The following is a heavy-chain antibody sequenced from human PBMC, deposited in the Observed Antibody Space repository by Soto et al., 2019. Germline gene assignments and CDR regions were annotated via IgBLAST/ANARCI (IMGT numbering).Heavy chain of an antibody. V-gene: IGHV3-30*18. D-gene: IGHD1-26*01. J-gene: IGHJ6*02. CDR3: AKDRRGGSYLRDYYYYYGMDV. Sequence: PGGSLRLSCAASGFTFSSYGMHWVRQAPGKGLEWVAVISYDGSNKYYADSVKGRFTISRDNSKNTLYLQMNSLRAEDTAVYYCAKDRRGGSYLRDYYYYYGMDVWGQGTTVTVSS. CDR1: GFTFSSYG. CDR2: ISYDGSNK.